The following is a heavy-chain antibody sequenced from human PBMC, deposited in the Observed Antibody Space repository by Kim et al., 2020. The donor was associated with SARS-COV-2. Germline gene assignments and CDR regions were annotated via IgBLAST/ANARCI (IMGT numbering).Heavy chain of an antibody. CDR2: ISYDGSNK. Sequence: GGSLRLSCAASGFTFSSYGMHWVRQAPGKGLEWVAVISYDGSNKYYADSVKGRFTISRDNSKNTLYLQMNSLRAEDTAVYYCAKDLGEGITMIVVDYGMDVWGQGTTVTVSS. CDR3: AKDLGEGITMIVVDYGMDV. V-gene: IGHV3-30*18. J-gene: IGHJ6*02. D-gene: IGHD3-22*01. CDR1: GFTFSSYG.